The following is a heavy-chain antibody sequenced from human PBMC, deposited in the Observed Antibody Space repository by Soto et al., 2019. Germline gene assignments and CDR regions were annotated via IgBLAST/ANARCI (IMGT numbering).Heavy chain of an antibody. V-gene: IGHV3-33*03. CDR2: ILSDGSRQ. CDR1: GFTFPKYG. J-gene: IGHJ3*02. CDR3: VRDDDGGHNAFDI. D-gene: IGHD3-16*01. Sequence: QVQLVESGGGVVQPGQSLTLSCAASGFTFPKYGMHWVRQPPGKGLEWVALILSDGSRQWYRDSVRGRFSISRDNRKNTLNLQMDSVRVEDAAVYYCVRDDDGGHNAFDIWGQGTMVTVSS.